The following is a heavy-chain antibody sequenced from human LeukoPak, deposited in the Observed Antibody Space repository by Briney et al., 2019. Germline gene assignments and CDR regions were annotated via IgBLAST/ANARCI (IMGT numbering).Heavy chain of an antibody. J-gene: IGHJ5*02. CDR1: GGSFSGFY. CDR2: INHSGST. Sequence: SETLSLTCAVYGGSFSGFYWSCIRQPPGKGLEWIGEINHSGSTNYNPSLKSRVTISVDTSKNQFSLKLSSVTAADTAVYYCARLVGAIRSFDPWGQGTLVTVSS. D-gene: IGHD1-26*01. V-gene: IGHV4-34*01. CDR3: ARLVGAIRSFDP.